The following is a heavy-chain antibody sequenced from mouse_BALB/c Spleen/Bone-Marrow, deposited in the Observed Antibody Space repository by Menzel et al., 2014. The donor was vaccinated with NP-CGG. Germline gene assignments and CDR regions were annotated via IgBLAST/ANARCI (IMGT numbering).Heavy chain of an antibody. J-gene: IGHJ3*01. CDR2: ILPGSYST. CDR1: GYTFRNYW. V-gene: IGHV1-9*01. Sequence: QVHLQQPGAELMRPGASVKISCKATGYTFRNYWIEWVKQRPGRGLEWIGEILPGSYSTNYNEKLKGKATFTADTSSNTAYMQLSSLTSEDSAVYYCARRGGYPWFAYWGQGTLVTVSA. D-gene: IGHD2-2*01. CDR3: ARRGGYPWFAY.